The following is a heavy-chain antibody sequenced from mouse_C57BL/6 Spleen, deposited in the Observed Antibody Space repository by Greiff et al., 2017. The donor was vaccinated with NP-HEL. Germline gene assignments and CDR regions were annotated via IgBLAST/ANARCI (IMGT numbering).Heavy chain of an antibody. CDR2: IYPRSGTT. J-gene: IGHJ3*01. Sequence: VQLQQSGAELARPGASVKLSCKASGYTFTSYGISWVKQRTGQGLEWIGEIYPRSGTTYYNEKFKGKATLTADKSSSTAYMELRSLTSEDSAVYFCARSKGLYYGNYEAWFAYWGQGTLVTVSA. CDR3: ARSKGLYYGNYEAWFAY. V-gene: IGHV1-81*01. CDR1: GYTFTSYG. D-gene: IGHD2-1*01.